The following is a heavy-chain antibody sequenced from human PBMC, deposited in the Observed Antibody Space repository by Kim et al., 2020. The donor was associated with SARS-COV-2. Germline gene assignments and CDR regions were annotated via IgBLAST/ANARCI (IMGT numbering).Heavy chain of an antibody. D-gene: IGHD6-19*01. V-gene: IGHV1-8*01. CDR3: ARGKISGWFDY. J-gene: IGHJ4*02. Sequence: TGYAQKFQGRDTITRNTAISTAYMELSSLRSEDTAVYYCARGKISGWFDYWGQGTLVTVSS. CDR2: T.